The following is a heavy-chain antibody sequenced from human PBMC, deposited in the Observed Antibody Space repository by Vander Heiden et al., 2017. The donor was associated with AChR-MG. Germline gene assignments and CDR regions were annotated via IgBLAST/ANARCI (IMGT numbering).Heavy chain of an antibody. V-gene: IGHV1-3*01. D-gene: IGHD3-9*01. CDR3: ARADILTGYYYYYYGMDV. CDR2: INAGKGNT. J-gene: IGHJ6*02. CDR1: GYTFTSYA. Sequence: QVQLVQSGAEVKKPGASVKVSCKASGYTFTSYAMHWVRQAPGQRLEWMGWINAGKGNTKYSQKFQGRVTITRDTSASTAYMELSSLRSEDTAVYYCARADILTGYYYYYYGMDVWGQGTTVTVSS.